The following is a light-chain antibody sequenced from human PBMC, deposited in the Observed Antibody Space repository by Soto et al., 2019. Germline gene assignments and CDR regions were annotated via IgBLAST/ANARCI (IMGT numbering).Light chain of an antibody. CDR3: QQYNSSPMYS. Sequence: EIVLTQSPGTLSLSPGERATLSCRASQSVSSSYLAWYQQRPGQAPRLLIYGASSRATGIPDMFSCSGSGTDFTLTISRLEPEDFAVYYCQQYNSSPMYSFGQGTKLEI. J-gene: IGKJ2*01. V-gene: IGKV3-20*01. CDR2: GAS. CDR1: QSVSSSY.